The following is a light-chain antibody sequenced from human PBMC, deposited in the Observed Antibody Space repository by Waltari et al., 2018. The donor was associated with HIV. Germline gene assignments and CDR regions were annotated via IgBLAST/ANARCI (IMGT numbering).Light chain of an antibody. V-gene: IGLV7-46*01. CDR3: LLSFGRARV. CDR2: ETS. J-gene: IGLJ3*02. CDR1: TGPVTRGHN. Sequence: QAVVTQEPSLTVSPGGTVTLTCASSTGPVTRGHNPYWFQQKAGQVPRKLIYETSNKHSWTPDRFSGSLLGGKAALTLSGAQSEDEADYFCLLSFGRARVFGGGTKLTVL.